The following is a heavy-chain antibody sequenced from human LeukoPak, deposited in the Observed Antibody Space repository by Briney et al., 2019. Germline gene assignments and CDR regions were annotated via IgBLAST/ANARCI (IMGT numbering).Heavy chain of an antibody. Sequence: PGGSLRLSCAASGFTFSSYSMNWVRQAPGKGLESVSSIISSSSYIHYADSVKGRFTISRDNAKNSLYLQMNSLRAEDTAVYYCARDRSASPCFDYWGQGTLVTVSS. D-gene: IGHD1-26*01. V-gene: IGHV3-21*01. CDR1: GFTFSSYS. CDR3: ARDRSASPCFDY. CDR2: IISSSSYI. J-gene: IGHJ4*02.